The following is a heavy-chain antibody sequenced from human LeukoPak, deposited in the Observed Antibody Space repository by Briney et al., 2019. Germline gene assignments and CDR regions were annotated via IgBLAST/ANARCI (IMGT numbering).Heavy chain of an antibody. D-gene: IGHD3-10*01. J-gene: IGHJ4*02. CDR3: AKSSGRQFDY. V-gene: IGHV3-23*01. CDR1: VFTLSSYA. Sequence: GGSLRLSCAASVFTLSSYAMSWVRQAPGKGLEWVSALTGSVGGTYYADSVKGRFTISRDNSKNTLYLQRNSLRAEDTAVYDCAKSSGRQFDYWGQATLVTVSS. CDR2: LTGSVGGT.